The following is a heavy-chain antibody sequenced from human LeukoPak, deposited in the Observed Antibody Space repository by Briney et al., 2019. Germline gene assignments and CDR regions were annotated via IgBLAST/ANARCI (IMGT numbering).Heavy chain of an antibody. CDR2: SYYSGST. CDR3: ARGYSSGRVDY. J-gene: IGHJ4*02. D-gene: IGHD6-19*01. CDR1: GGSISTYY. Sequence: PSETLSLTCTVSGGSISTYYWTWIRQPPGKGLEWIGYSYYSGSTHYNPSLKSRVTISVDTSKNQFSLKLTSVTAADTAVYCCARGYSSGRVDYWGQGTLVTVSS. V-gene: IGHV4-59*01.